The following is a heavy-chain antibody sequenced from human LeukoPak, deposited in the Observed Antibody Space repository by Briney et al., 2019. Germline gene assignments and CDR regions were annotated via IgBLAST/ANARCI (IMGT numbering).Heavy chain of an antibody. CDR2: INPSGGST. CDR1: GYTFTSYY. D-gene: IGHD5-18*01. V-gene: IGHV1-46*01. CDR3: ANYNYGTLGFDY. Sequence: ASLKVSCKASGYTFTSYYMHWVRQAPGQGLGWMGIINPSGGSTSYAQKFQGRVTMTRDTSTSTVYMELSSLRSEDTAVYYCANYNYGTLGFDYWGQGTLVTVSS. J-gene: IGHJ4*02.